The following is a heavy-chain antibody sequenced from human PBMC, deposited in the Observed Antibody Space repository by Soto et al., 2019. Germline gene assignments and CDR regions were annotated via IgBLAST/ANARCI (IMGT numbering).Heavy chain of an antibody. V-gene: IGHV3-30*18. J-gene: IGHJ4*02. CDR3: ANDRGRVVVAAPPGD. Sequence: QVQLVESGGGVVQPGRSLRLSCTASGFTFSSYGMHWVRQAPGKGLEWVAVISYDGSNKYYADSVKGRFTISRDNSKNTLYLQMDGLRAADTAVYYCANDRGRVVVAAPPGDWGQGTLVTVSS. CDR2: ISYDGSNK. CDR1: GFTFSSYG. D-gene: IGHD2-15*01.